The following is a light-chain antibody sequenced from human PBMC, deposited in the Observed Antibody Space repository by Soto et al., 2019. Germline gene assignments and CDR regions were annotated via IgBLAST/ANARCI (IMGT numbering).Light chain of an antibody. CDR3: QQSYTAPYT. CDR2: AAS. V-gene: IGKV1-39*01. Sequence: DIQMTQSPSSLAASVGDSVTLTCRASQRITSYLNWYQQKLGKAPKLLIFAASNLKSGVPSRFSGNGFGTVFTLSITSLQPEDFATHYCQQSYTAPYTFGQGTKLEIK. CDR1: QRITSY. J-gene: IGKJ2*01.